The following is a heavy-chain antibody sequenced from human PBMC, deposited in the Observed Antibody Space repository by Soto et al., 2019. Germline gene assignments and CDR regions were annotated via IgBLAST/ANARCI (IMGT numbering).Heavy chain of an antibody. J-gene: IGHJ4*02. D-gene: IGHD6-19*01. Sequence: GGSLRLSCAASGFTFSSYAMSWVRQAPGKGLEWVSAISGSGGSTYYADSVKGRFTISRDNSKNTLYLQMNSLRAEDTAVYYCAKTSSGWYRGEEFDYWGQGTLVTVSS. CDR2: ISGSGGST. CDR3: AKTSSGWYRGEEFDY. V-gene: IGHV3-23*01. CDR1: GFTFSSYA.